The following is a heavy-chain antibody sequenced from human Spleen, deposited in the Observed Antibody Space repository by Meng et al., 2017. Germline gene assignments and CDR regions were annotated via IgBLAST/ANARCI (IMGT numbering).Heavy chain of an antibody. V-gene: IGHV1-2*06. CDR1: GHTFSGYY. CDR3: ARDSYGLLRTYYFDY. J-gene: IGHJ4*02. CDR2: INPNSGDT. Sequence: VQRVHSGAEGKKPGASVKVSCKASGHTFSGYYIHGVRQAPGQGLEWVGRINPNSGDTNYAQRFQGRVTMTRDTSISTAYMDLSRLRSDDTAVYYCARDSYGLLRTYYFDYWGQGTLVTVSS. D-gene: IGHD2-15*01.